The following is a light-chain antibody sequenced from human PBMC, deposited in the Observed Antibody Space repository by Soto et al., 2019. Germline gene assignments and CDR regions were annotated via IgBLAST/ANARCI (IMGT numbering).Light chain of an antibody. CDR2: DAS. CDR3: QQFNNWPRT. CDR1: QSVSSK. V-gene: IGKV3-15*01. Sequence: EFELTQSPATLSLSPWERATLSCRASQSVSSKLAWYQQKPGQAPRLLIYDASTRATGIPARFSGSGSGTEFTLTISSLQSEDFAVYYCQQFNNWPRTFGQGTKVDI. J-gene: IGKJ1*01.